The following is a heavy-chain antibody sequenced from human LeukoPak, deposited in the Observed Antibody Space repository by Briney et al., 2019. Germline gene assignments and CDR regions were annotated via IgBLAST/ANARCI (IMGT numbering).Heavy chain of an antibody. CDR2: IRYDGSNK. CDR3: AREKLGYCSTTSCFSHYYYYMDV. D-gene: IGHD2-2*01. J-gene: IGHJ6*03. CDR1: GFTFSSYG. V-gene: IGHV3-30*02. Sequence: GGSLRLSCAASGFTFSSYGMHWVRQAPGKGLEWVTFIRYDGSNKYYADSVKGRFTISRDNSKNTLYLQMNSLRAEDTAVYYCAREKLGYCSTTSCFSHYYYYMDVWGKGTTVTISS.